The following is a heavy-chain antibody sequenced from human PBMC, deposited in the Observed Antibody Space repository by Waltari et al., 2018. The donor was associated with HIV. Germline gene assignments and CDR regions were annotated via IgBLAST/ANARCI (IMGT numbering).Heavy chain of an antibody. CDR3: ARMGLMMYAIGAFDI. CDR1: RFPFGLHC. J-gene: IGHJ3*02. Sequence: EVQLVASGGGLVQPGGSLRLSCAASRFPFGLHCMSWVRQAPGKGLEGVANIKQDGSEKHYVDSVKGRFTISRDNAKKSLYLQMNSLRAEDTAVYYCARMGLMMYAIGAFDIWGQGTMVTVSS. D-gene: IGHD2-8*01. CDR2: IKQDGSEK. V-gene: IGHV3-7*01.